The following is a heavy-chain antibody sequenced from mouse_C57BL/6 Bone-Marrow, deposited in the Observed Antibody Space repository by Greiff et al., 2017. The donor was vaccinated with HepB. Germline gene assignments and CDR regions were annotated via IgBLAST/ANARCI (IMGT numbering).Heavy chain of an antibody. CDR1: EYEFPSHD. Sequence: EVQRVESGGGLVQPGESLKLSCESNEYEFPSHDMSWVRKTPEKRLELVAAINSDGGSTYYPDTMERRFIISRDNTKKTLYLQMSSLRSEDTALYYCASYYSNYCAMDYWGQGTSVTVSS. D-gene: IGHD2-5*01. J-gene: IGHJ4*01. CDR3: ASYYSNYCAMDY. CDR2: INSDGGST. V-gene: IGHV5-2*01.